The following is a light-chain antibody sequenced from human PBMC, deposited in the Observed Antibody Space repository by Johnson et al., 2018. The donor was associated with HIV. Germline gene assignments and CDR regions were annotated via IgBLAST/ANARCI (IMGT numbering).Light chain of an antibody. Sequence: QSVLTQPPSVSAAPGQKVTISCSGSSSNIGNNYVSWYQQLPGTAPKLLIYENNKRPSGIPDRFSGSKSGTSATMGITRLQTGDEADYYCGTWDSSLSAYAFGTGTKVTVL. V-gene: IGLV1-51*01. CDR2: ENN. CDR3: GTWDSSLSAYA. CDR1: SSNIGNNY. J-gene: IGLJ1*01.